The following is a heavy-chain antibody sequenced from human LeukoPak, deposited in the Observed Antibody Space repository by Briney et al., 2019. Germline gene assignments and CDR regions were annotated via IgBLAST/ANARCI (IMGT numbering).Heavy chain of an antibody. CDR1: GYSFSIYG. V-gene: IGHV1-18*01. Sequence: VASVKVSCKASGYSFSIYGITWARQAPGQGLEYLGRISASGGTTNYAQKVQDRVTMTTDTSTSTAYLELRSLRSEDTAVYYCARCGAAVTTHFSHWGQGTLVTVSS. D-gene: IGHD4-17*01. J-gene: IGHJ4*02. CDR3: ARCGAAVTTHFSH. CDR2: ISASGGTT.